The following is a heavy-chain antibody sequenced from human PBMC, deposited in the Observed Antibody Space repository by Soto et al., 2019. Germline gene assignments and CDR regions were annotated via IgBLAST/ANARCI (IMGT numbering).Heavy chain of an antibody. V-gene: IGHV4-30-2*06. CDR1: GGSISSGGYS. J-gene: IGHJ4*02. CDR3: ARDRRSLYHDGSGLDY. Sequence: QLQLQESGSGLVRPSQTLSLSCAVSGGSISSGGYSWNWIRQSPGKGLEGIGYIYHGGSTYSNPSLESRVTLSVDTSTNQFSLRLNSVIAADTAVYYCARDRRSLYHDGSGLDYWGQGILVTVSS. D-gene: IGHD3-22*01. CDR2: IYHGGST.